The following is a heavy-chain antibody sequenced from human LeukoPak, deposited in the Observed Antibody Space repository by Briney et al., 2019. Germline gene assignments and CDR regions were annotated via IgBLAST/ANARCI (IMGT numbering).Heavy chain of an antibody. CDR2: INQDGSEK. CDR3: ARPEGSSSWHSYY. D-gene: IGHD6-13*01. Sequence: GGSLRLSCAASGFTFNTFWMSWVRQAPGKGLEWVANINQDGSEKYYVDSVKGRFTISRDNAKNSLYLQMNSLRAEDTAVYDCARPEGSSSWHSYYWGQGTLVTVSS. J-gene: IGHJ4*02. V-gene: IGHV3-7*03. CDR1: GFTFNTFW.